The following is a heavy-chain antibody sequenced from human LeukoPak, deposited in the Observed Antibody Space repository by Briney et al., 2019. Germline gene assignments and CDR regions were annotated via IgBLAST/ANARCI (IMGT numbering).Heavy chain of an antibody. CDR1: GGSISSHY. CDR3: ARGRSGLRFLEWLF. Sequence: SETLSLTCTVSGGSISSHYWSWIRQPPGKGLEWIGYIYYSGSTNYNPSLKSRVTISVDTSKNQFSLKLSSVTAADTAVYYCARGRSGLRFLEWLFWGQRTLVTVSS. D-gene: IGHD3-3*01. V-gene: IGHV4-59*11. J-gene: IGHJ4*02. CDR2: IYYSGST.